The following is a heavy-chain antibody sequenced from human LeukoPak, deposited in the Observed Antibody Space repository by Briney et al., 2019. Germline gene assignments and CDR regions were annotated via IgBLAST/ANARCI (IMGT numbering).Heavy chain of an antibody. V-gene: IGHV3-30*18. D-gene: IGHD3-10*01. J-gene: IGHJ4*02. CDR3: AKEVGASVSSFVCYFDS. CDR2: ISYDGSTK. Sequence: PGRSLRLSCASSGFSLSRHCMNWVRQAPGKGLEWVAVISYDGSTKYYGDSVKGRFTISRDNSKNTLYLEMNSLKPEDTAVYYCAKEVGASVSSFVCYFDSWGQGILVTVSS. CDR1: GFSLSRHC.